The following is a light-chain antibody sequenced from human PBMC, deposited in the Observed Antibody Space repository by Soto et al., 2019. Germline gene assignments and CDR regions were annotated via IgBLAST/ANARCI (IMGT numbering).Light chain of an antibody. V-gene: IGKV3-20*01. CDR3: QQYGSSPRP. Sequence: EIVLTQSPGTLSLSPGERATLSCRASQSVYRNYLAWYQQKPGQAPRLLIYGASSRATGIPDRFTGSGSGTDFTLTLSRRESDDFEVYYCQQYGSSPRPFGHGTKVDLK. CDR1: QSVYRNY. CDR2: GAS. J-gene: IGKJ3*01.